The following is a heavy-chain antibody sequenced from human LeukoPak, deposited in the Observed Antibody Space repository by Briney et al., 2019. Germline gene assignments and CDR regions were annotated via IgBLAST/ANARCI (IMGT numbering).Heavy chain of an antibody. CDR2: IKSKTDGGTT. Sequence: PGGSLRLSCAASGFTFSSFAMSWVRQAPGKGLEWVGRIKSKTDGGTTDYAAPVKGRFTISRDDSKNTLYLQMNSLKTEDTAVYYCTSFRIYDSSGYPDAFDIWGQGTMVTVSS. D-gene: IGHD3-22*01. CDR1: GFTFSSFA. J-gene: IGHJ3*02. CDR3: TSFRIYDSSGYPDAFDI. V-gene: IGHV3-15*01.